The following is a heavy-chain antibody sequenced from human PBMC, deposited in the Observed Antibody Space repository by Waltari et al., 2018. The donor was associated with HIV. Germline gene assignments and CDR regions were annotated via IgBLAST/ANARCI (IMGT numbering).Heavy chain of an antibody. CDR2: IWSDGYNK. D-gene: IGHD3-16*01. CDR3: VKERGPFNGFDI. Sequence: QVYLMESGGGVVQPGGSLQLSCAASGFTFSSYGMHWVRQAPGKGVEGVAVIWSDGYNKFYADSVRGRFTFSRDKSKYTLFLQMNSLRAEETALYYCVKERGPFNGFDIWGQGTMVTVSS. CDR1: GFTFSSYG. V-gene: IGHV3-33*03. J-gene: IGHJ3*02.